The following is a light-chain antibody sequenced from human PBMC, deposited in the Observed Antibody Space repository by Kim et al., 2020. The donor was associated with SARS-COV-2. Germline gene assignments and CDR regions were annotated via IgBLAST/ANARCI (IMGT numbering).Light chain of an antibody. CDR3: QQYGSSPKS. Sequence: LSPGERAPLSCRASQSVSSSYLAWYQQKPGQAPRLLIYGASSRATGIPDRFSGSGSGTDFTLTISRLEPEDFAVYYCQQYGSSPKSFGQGTKLEIK. V-gene: IGKV3-20*01. CDR2: GAS. J-gene: IGKJ2*03. CDR1: QSVSSSY.